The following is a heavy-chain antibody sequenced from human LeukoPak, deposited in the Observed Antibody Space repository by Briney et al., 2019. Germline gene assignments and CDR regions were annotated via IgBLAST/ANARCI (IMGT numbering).Heavy chain of an antibody. CDR3: ATRAGYCSGGSCYGDYYYYGMDV. J-gene: IGHJ6*04. Sequence: PGGSLRLSCAASGFTFSSYAMHWVRQAPGKGLEWVAVISYDGSNKYYADSVKGRFTISRDNSKNTLYLQMNSLRAEDTAVYYCATRAGYCSGGSCYGDYYYYGMDVWGKGTTVTVSS. CDR2: ISYDGSNK. V-gene: IGHV3-30-3*01. CDR1: GFTFSSYA. D-gene: IGHD2-15*01.